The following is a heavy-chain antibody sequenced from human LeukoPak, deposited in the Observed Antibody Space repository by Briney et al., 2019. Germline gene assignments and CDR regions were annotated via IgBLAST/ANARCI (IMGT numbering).Heavy chain of an antibody. J-gene: IGHJ2*01. CDR3: ARVGYSSGWSHFDL. V-gene: IGHV4-59*01. CDR2: IYSSGST. CDR1: GGSISGYY. Sequence: SETLSLTCTVSGGSISGYYWSWIRQPPGKELEWIGYIYSSGSTNYNPSLKSRITISVDTSKNQFSLKLSSVTAADTAVYYCARVGYSSGWSHFDLWGRGTLVTVSS. D-gene: IGHD6-19*01.